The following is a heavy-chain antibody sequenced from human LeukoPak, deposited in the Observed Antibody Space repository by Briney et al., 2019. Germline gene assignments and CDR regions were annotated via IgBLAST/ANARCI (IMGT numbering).Heavy chain of an antibody. D-gene: IGHD3-22*01. V-gene: IGHV1-69*13. CDR3: ARETYRDYYDSSARFYYYYYGMDV. J-gene: IGHJ6*02. CDR1: GGTFSSYA. Sequence: SVKVSCKASGGTFSSYAISWVRQAPGQGLEWMGGIIPIFGTANYAQKFQGRVTITADESTGTAYMELSSLRSEDTAVYYCARETYRDYYDSSARFYYYYYGMDVWGQGTTVTVSS. CDR2: IIPIFGTA.